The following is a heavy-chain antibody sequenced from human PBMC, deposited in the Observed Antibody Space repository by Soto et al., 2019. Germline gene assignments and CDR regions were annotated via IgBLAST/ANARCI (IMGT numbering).Heavy chain of an antibody. CDR1: GFVLNTSP. CDR3: VRHIPGSYYFDY. D-gene: IGHD2-21*01. J-gene: IGHJ4*02. CDR2: VSDSAATT. V-gene: IGHV3-23*01. Sequence: SRRLSCVPSGFVLNTSPMSWVRQAPGKGLEWVSAVSDSAATTYYADSVKGRFTISRDNSKNTLYLQMNSLRASDTAMYYCVRHIPGSYYFDYWGQGTPVTVSS.